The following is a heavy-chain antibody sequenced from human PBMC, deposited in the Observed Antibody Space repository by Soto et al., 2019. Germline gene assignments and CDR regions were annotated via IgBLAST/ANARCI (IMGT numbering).Heavy chain of an antibody. V-gene: IGHV3-23*01. CDR1: GFSFKDYA. J-gene: IGHJ6*02. CDR2: ISGSGVST. CDR3: ARGRTFNSYYGMEV. Sequence: GGSLRRSCAASGFSFKDYAMSWVRQAPGGGLEWVAGISGSGVSTYYAGSVKGRFTISRDNSKITVYLQMNNLRADDTAVYYCARGRTFNSYYGMEVWGQGTTVTVTS.